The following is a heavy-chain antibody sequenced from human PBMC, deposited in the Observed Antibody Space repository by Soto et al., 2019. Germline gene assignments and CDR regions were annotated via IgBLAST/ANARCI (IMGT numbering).Heavy chain of an antibody. D-gene: IGHD3-3*01. CDR2: ISYDGSNK. V-gene: IGHV3-30-3*01. CDR3: ARVKGITIFGVVTDDY. CDR1: GFTFSSYA. Sequence: QVQLVESGGGVVQPGRSLRLSCAASGFTFSSYAMHWVRQAPGKGLEWVAVISYDGSNKYYADSVKGRFTISRDNSKNTLYLQMNRLRAEDTAVYYCARVKGITIFGVVTDDYWGQGTLVTVSS. J-gene: IGHJ4*02.